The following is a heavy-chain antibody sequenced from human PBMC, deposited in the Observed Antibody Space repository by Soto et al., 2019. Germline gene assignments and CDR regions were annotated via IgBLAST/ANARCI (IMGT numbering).Heavy chain of an antibody. J-gene: IGHJ6*02. V-gene: IGHV4-30-4*01. CDR3: ARVPSPFDYYYAMDV. CDR2: IYSSGST. D-gene: IGHD3-16*01. CDR1: GDSISSGNKY. Sequence: SETLSLTCTVSGDSISSGNKYWIWIRQPPGKGLEWIGYIYSSGSTYYNPSLKSRLSISLHTSDNQFSLKFDSVTDADSAVYYCARVPSPFDYYYAMDVWGHGTTVTVPS.